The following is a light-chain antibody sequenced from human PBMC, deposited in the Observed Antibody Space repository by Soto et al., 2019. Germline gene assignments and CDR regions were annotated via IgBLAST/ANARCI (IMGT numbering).Light chain of an antibody. CDR2: GAS. V-gene: IGKV3-20*01. CDR1: QSVSSSY. J-gene: IGKJ4*01. CDR3: QQYGSSLPLT. Sequence: ILLTQSPGTLSLSPGERATLSCRSIQSVSSSYLAWYQQKPGQAPRLLIYGASSRATGIPDRFSGSGSGTDFTLTISRLEPEDFAVYYCQQYGSSLPLTFGGGTKVDI.